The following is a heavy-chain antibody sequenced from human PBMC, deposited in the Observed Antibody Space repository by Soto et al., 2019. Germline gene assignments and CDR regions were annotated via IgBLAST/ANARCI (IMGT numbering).Heavy chain of an antibody. CDR3: ARDISGYDFWSGSYFYGMDV. Sequence: SCAASGFTFSSYAMHWVRQAPGKGLEWVAVISYDGSNKYYADSVKGRFTISRDNSKNTLYLQMNSLRAEDTAVYYCARDISGYDFWSGSYFYGMDVWGQGTTVTVSS. CDR2: ISYDGSNK. J-gene: IGHJ6*02. D-gene: IGHD3-3*01. CDR1: GFTFSSYA. V-gene: IGHV3-30-3*01.